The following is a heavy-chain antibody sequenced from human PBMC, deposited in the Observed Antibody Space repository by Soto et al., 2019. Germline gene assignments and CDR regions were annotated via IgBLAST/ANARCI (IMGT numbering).Heavy chain of an antibody. CDR2: IYSGGTY. Sequence: EVQLVESGGGLVQPGVSLRLSCVASGLSVSATKYMSWLRQAPDKGLEWVSVIYSGGTYYYADSVKGRFTISRHDSKNTLYLQMDSLRPEYTAVYFCARANDLNAFDMWGQGTMVTVSS. V-gene: IGHV3-53*04. CDR3: ARANDLNAFDM. CDR1: GLSVSATKY. J-gene: IGHJ3*02.